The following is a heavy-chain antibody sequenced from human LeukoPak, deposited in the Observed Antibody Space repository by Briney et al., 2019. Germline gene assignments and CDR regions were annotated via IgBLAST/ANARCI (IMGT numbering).Heavy chain of an antibody. D-gene: IGHD1-26*01. CDR2: ISAYNGNT. Sequence: GASVKVSCKASGYTFTSYGISWVRQAPGQGLEWMGWISAYNGNTNYAQKLQGRVTMTTDTSTSTAYMELRRLRSADTAVYYCARAKGRWERYYNWFAPWGQGTLVTVSS. V-gene: IGHV1-18*01. CDR3: ARAKGRWERYYNWFAP. CDR1: GYTFTSYG. J-gene: IGHJ5*02.